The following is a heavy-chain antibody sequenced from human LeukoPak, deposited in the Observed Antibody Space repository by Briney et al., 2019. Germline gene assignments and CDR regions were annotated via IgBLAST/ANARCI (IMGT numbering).Heavy chain of an antibody. D-gene: IGHD6-13*01. CDR1: GYTFTAYY. V-gene: IGHV1-2*02. J-gene: IGHJ3*02. CDR3: ARYSSPPDALDI. CDR2: FNPNSGGT. Sequence: ASVKVSCKASGYTFTAYYIHWVRQAPGQGLEWMGWFNPNSGGTHYAQNFQGRVTMTRDTSITTAYMELTRLRSDDTAVYYCARYSSPPDALDIWGQGTTVTVSS.